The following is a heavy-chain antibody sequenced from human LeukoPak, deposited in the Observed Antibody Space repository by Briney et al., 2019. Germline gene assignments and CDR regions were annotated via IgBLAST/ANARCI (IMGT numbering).Heavy chain of an antibody. CDR2: ISRSGSTK. J-gene: IGHJ4*02. CDR3: ARGNDYYDSSGYYY. V-gene: IGHV3-11*04. Sequence: GGSLRLSCAASGFTFSDYNMRWIRQAPGKGLEWVSSISRSGSTKYYADSVKGRFTISRDNAKNSLYLQVNSLRAEDTAVYYCARGNDYYDSSGYYYWGQGTLVTVSS. D-gene: IGHD3-22*01. CDR1: GFTFSDYN.